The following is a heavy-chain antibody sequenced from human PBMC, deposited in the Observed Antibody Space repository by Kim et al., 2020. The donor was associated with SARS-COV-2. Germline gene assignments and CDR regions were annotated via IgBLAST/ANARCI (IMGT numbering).Heavy chain of an antibody. J-gene: IGHJ6*02. V-gene: IGHV3-74*01. D-gene: IGHD6-13*01. Sequence: VKGRFTISRDNAKNTLYLKMNSLRAEDTAVYYCARDSSSWLYYYYYGMDVWGQGTTVTVSS. CDR3: ARDSSSWLYYYYYGMDV.